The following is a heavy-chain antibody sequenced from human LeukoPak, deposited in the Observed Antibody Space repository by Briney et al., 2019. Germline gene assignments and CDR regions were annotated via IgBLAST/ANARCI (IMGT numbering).Heavy chain of an antibody. CDR2: IYSGGST. J-gene: IGHJ4*02. CDR1: GFTFSSYG. CDR3: ARDAGY. Sequence: GGSLRLSCAASGFTFSSYGMSWVRQAPGKGLEWVSVIYSGGSTYYADSVKGRFTISRDNSKNTLYLQMNSLRAEDTAVYYCARDAGYWGQGTLVTVSS. V-gene: IGHV3-53*01.